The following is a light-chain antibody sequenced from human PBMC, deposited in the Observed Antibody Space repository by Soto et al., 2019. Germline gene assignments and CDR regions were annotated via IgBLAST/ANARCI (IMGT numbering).Light chain of an antibody. Sequence: EIVLTQSPGTLSLSPGERATLSCRASQSVSRSYLAWYQQKPGQAPRLLIYGAASRATGIPDRFSGSGSGTHFTLTISRLEPEDFAVYYCQQYGGSPYTFGQGTKLEIK. CDR2: GAA. CDR3: QQYGGSPYT. J-gene: IGKJ2*01. CDR1: QSVSRSY. V-gene: IGKV3-20*01.